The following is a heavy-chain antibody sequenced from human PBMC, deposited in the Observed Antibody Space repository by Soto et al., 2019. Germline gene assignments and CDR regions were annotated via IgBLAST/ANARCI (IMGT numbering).Heavy chain of an antibody. CDR1: GGSISSGGYS. D-gene: IGHD2-2*01. CDR3: ARAAGYCISTSCYGGGWFDP. J-gene: IGHJ5*02. Sequence: QLQLQESGSGLVKPSQTLSLTCAVSGGSISSGGYSWSWIRQPPGKGLEWIGYIYHSGSTYYNPSRNNRVTICRDRSTNPFSVKLRSVTAADRAVYFCARAAGYCISTSCYGGGWFDPWGQGTLVTVSS. V-gene: IGHV4-30-2*01. CDR2: IYHSGST.